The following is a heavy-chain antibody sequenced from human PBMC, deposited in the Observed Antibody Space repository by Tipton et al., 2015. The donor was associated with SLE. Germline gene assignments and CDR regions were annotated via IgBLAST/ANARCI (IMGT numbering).Heavy chain of an antibody. D-gene: IGHD5-12*01. CDR1: GGSISSSSYY. Sequence: TLSLTCTVSGGSISSSSYYWGWIRQPPGKGLDWIGSIYYSGSTYYNPSLKSRVTISVDTSKNQFSLKLSSVTPADTAVYYCAREPVEGLRLRGDAFDIWGQVTMITFSS. CDR2: IYYSGST. J-gene: IGHJ3*02. CDR3: AREPVEGLRLRGDAFDI. V-gene: IGHV4-39*07.